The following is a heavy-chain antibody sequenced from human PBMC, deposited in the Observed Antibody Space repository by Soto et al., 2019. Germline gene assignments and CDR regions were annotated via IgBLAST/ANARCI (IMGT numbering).Heavy chain of an antibody. Sequence: QVQLVQSGAEVKKPGASVKVSCKASGYTFTGYGVTWVRQAPGQGLEWMGWIIAYDAKTNYAEKFQGRVTMTTDTSTSTAYMELRSLRSDDTAVYYCARDLGGTVIDSWGQGTLVTVSS. CDR2: IIAYDAKT. CDR1: GYTFTGYG. J-gene: IGHJ4*02. CDR3: ARDLGGTVIDS. V-gene: IGHV1-18*01. D-gene: IGHD1-26*01.